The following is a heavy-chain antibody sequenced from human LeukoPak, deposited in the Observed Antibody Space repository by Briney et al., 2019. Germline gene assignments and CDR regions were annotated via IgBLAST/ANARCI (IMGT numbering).Heavy chain of an antibody. J-gene: IGHJ4*02. Sequence: GGSLRLSCAASGFTFSSYGMHWVRQAPGKGLEWVAVISYDGSNKYYADSVKGRFTISRDNSKNTLYLQMNSLRAEDTAAYYCAKATIAAAGGDYWGQGTLVTVSS. CDR1: GFTFSSYG. CDR3: AKATIAAAGGDY. CDR2: ISYDGSNK. D-gene: IGHD6-13*01. V-gene: IGHV3-30*18.